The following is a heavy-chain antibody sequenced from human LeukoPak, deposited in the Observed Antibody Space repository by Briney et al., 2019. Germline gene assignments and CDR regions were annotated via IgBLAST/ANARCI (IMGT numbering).Heavy chain of an antibody. D-gene: IGHD6-13*01. J-gene: IGHJ5*02. V-gene: IGHV4-38-2*02. Sequence: SETLSLTCTVSGYSISSGYFWGWIRQPPGKGLEWIGTIYHSGSTYYNASLESRVTISVDTSKNQFSLKLSSVTAADTAVYYCARAYSSSWYFNWFDPWGQGTRVTVSS. CDR3: ARAYSSSWYFNWFDP. CDR2: IYHSGST. CDR1: GYSISSGYF.